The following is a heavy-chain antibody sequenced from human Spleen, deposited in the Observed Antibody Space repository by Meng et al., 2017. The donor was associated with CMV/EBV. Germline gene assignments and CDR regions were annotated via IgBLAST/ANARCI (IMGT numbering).Heavy chain of an antibody. CDR1: GFTFTSYE. CDR2: ISNTGDTR. J-gene: IGHJ4*02. CDR3: ARVGRFGRTYYYDSSGYWGHAERDY. D-gene: IGHD3-22*01. Sequence: GGSLRLSCAASGFTFTSYEMNWVRQAPGKGLEWISYISNTGDTRYYADSVKGRFTISRDNTKSSLSLQMNSLRAEDTAVYYCARVGRFGRTYYYDSSGYWGHAERDYWGQGTLVTVSS. V-gene: IGHV3-48*03.